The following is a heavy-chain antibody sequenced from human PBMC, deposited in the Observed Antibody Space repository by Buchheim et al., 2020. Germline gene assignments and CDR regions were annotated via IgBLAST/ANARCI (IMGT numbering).Heavy chain of an antibody. CDR3: AREGFESVDTAMVSYYYYGMDV. Sequence: QVQLVQSGAEVKKPGSSVKVSCKASGGTFSSYAISWVRQAPGQGLEWMGGIIPIFGTANYAQKFQGRVTITADESTSTAYMELSSLRSEDTAVYYCAREGFESVDTAMVSYYYYGMDVWGQGTT. D-gene: IGHD5-18*01. CDR2: IIPIFGTA. V-gene: IGHV1-69*01. CDR1: GGTFSSYA. J-gene: IGHJ6*02.